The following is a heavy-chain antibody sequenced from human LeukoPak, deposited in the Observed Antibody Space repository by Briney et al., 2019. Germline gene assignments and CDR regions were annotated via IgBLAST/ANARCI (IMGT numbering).Heavy chain of an antibody. CDR3: ARDVVGDLWFIPLDN. Sequence: SETLSLTCTVSGASISSYYWSWIRQPAGKALEWIGRIYVTGSTTYNPSLESRVTMSLDTSKNHFSLKLRSVTAADTAVYYCARDVVGDLWFIPLDNWGQGTLVTVSS. CDR2: IYVTGST. D-gene: IGHD3-10*01. V-gene: IGHV4-4*07. CDR1: GASISSYY. J-gene: IGHJ4*02.